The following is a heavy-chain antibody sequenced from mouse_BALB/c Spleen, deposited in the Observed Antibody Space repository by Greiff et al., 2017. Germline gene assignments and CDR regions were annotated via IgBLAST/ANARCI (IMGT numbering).Heavy chain of an antibody. Sequence: EVHLVESGGGLVQPGGSLKLSCAASGFTFSSYTMSWVRQTPEKRLEWVAYISNGGGSTYYPDTVKGRFTISRDNAKNTLYLQMSSLKSEDTAMYYCARFYGSSYVGYFDVWGAGTTVTVSS. V-gene: IGHV5-12-2*01. CDR1: GFTFSSYT. D-gene: IGHD1-1*01. J-gene: IGHJ1*01. CDR3: ARFYGSSYVGYFDV. CDR2: ISNGGGST.